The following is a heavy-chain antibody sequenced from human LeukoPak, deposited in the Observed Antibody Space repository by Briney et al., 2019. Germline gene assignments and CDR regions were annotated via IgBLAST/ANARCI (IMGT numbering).Heavy chain of an antibody. D-gene: IGHD1-14*01. CDR3: ATETIGRHYDY. V-gene: IGHV3-21*01. J-gene: IGHJ4*02. CDR1: GFTFSSCG. Sequence: GGSLRLSCAASGFTFSSCGFNWVRQAPGKGLEWVSSIGPTGTDRYYADSVRGRFTISRDNAKNSMYLQMDSMRDEDTAVYYCATETIGRHYDYWGQGTLLTVSS. CDR2: IGPTGTDR.